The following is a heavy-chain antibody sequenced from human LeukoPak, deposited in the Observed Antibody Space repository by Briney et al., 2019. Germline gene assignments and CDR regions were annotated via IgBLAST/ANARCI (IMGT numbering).Heavy chain of an antibody. D-gene: IGHD5-18*01. CDR3: ARGGYTFGYDDY. V-gene: IGHV3-66*01. CDR2: IHSDGST. J-gene: IGHJ4*02. Sequence: GGSLRLSCAASGFTVSRNYMSWVRQAPGKGLEWVSIIHSDGSTYYADSVKGRFTISRDNSKNTLYLQMNGLRAEDTAVYYCARGGYTFGYDDYWGQGTLVTVSS. CDR1: GFTVSRNY.